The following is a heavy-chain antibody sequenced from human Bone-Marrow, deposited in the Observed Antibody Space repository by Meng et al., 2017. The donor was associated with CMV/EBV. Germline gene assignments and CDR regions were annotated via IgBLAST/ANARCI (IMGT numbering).Heavy chain of an antibody. CDR1: GFAFSKYE. CDR3: ARGYFLRWERLPGYFDS. D-gene: IGHD4-23*01. J-gene: IGHJ4*02. CDR2: ISSSGATI. Sequence: GESLKISCVASGFAFSKYEMNWVRQAPGKGLEWLSYISSSGATIYYADSVKGRFTISRDNAKNSVYLQMNSLRGDDTAVYYCARGYFLRWERLPGYFDSWGQGTLVTVSS. V-gene: IGHV3-48*03.